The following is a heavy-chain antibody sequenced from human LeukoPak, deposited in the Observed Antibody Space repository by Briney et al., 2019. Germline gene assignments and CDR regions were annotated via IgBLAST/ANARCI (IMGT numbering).Heavy chain of an antibody. CDR1: GFTFSSYA. V-gene: IGHV3-30*01. D-gene: IGHD4-17*01. CDR3: ARSGLLGVTTCWFDP. CDR2: ISYDGSNK. Sequence: GGSLRLSCAASGFTFSSYAMHWVRQAPGKGLERVAVISYDGSNKYYADSVKGRFTISRDNSKNTLYLQMNSLRAEDTAVYYCARSGLLGVTTCWFDPWGQGTLVTVSS. J-gene: IGHJ5*02.